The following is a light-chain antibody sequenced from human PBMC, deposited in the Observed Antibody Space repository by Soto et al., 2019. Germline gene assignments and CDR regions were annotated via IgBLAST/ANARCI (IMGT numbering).Light chain of an antibody. CDR1: SSDVGGYNY. Sequence: QSALTQPPSASGSPGQSVTISCTGTSSDVGGYNYVSWYQQHPGKAPKLLIYEVTKRPSGVPDRFSGSKSGNTASLTVSGLQADDDAEYYCCSNAGSHYYVFGTGTKVTVL. J-gene: IGLJ1*01. CDR2: EVT. CDR3: CSNAGSHYYV. V-gene: IGLV2-8*01.